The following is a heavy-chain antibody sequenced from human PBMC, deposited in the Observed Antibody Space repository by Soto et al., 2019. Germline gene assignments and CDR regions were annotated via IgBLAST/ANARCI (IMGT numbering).Heavy chain of an antibody. CDR3: ARGGSSSWYGAFDI. CDR2: ISTYNGNT. V-gene: IGHV1-18*04. D-gene: IGHD6-13*01. J-gene: IGHJ3*02. CDR1: GYTFTTYG. Sequence: APVKVSCKASGYTFTTYGISWVRQAPGQGLEWMGWISTYNGNTNYAQKFQSRVTMTTDTPTSTAYMELRSLRSDDTAVYYCARGGSSSWYGAFDIWGQGTMVTVSS.